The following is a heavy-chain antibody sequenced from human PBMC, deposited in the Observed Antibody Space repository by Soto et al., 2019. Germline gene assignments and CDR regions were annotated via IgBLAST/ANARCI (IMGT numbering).Heavy chain of an antibody. J-gene: IGHJ4*02. CDR2: IYYSGST. CDR3: ARADGDYEIDY. Sequence: PSETLSLTCTVSGGSISSYYWSWIRQPPGKGLEWIGYIYYSGSTNYNPSLKSRVTISVDTSKNQFSLKLSSVTAADTAVYYCARADGDYEIDYWGQGTLVTVSS. V-gene: IGHV4-59*01. CDR1: GGSISSYY. D-gene: IGHD4-17*01.